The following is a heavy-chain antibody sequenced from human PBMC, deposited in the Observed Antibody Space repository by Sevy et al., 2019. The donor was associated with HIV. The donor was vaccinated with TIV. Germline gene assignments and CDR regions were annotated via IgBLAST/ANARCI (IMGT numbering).Heavy chain of an antibody. CDR1: RFSFSYYG. Sequence: GGSLRLSCIGSRFSFSYYGIHWVRQSPGKGLDWVALISHDGINEYYADSVKGRFTISRDNSKNTVYLEMNSLRNEDTAIYFCANAYSGSYSHSYLYALDVWGPGTTVTVSS. V-gene: IGHV3-30*18. D-gene: IGHD1-26*01. CDR2: ISHDGINE. J-gene: IGHJ6*02. CDR3: ANAYSGSYSHSYLYALDV.